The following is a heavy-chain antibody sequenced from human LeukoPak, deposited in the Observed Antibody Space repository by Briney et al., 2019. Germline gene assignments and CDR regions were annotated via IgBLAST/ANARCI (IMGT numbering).Heavy chain of an antibody. CDR2: INPSGGST. CDR3: AREPRDLYDSSGYYYSEGY. V-gene: IGHV1-46*01. J-gene: IGHJ4*02. CDR1: GYTFTSYY. Sequence: GASVKVSCKASGYTFTSYYMHWVRQAPGQGLEWMGIINPSGGSTSYAQKFQGRVTMTRGTSTSTVYMELSSLRSEDTAVYYCAREPRDLYDSSGYYYSEGYWGQGTLVTVSS. D-gene: IGHD3-22*01.